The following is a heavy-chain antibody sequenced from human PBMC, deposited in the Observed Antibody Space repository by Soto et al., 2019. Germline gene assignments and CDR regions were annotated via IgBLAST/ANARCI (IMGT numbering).Heavy chain of an antibody. V-gene: IGHV1-2*04. J-gene: IGHJ4*02. CDR3: ARDGDSSGFDFDY. Sequence: ASVKVSCKASGYTFTGYYMHWVRQAPGQGLEWMGWINPNSGGTNYAQKFQGWVTMTRDTSISTAYMELSRLRSDDTAVYYCARDGDSSGFDFDYWGQGTLVTVS. CDR2: INPNSGGT. D-gene: IGHD6-19*01. CDR1: GYTFTGYY.